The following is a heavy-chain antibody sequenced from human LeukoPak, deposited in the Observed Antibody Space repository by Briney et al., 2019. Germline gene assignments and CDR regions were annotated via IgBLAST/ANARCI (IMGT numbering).Heavy chain of an antibody. CDR2: INPNSGGT. D-gene: IGHD2-21*02. V-gene: IGHV1-2*02. J-gene: IGHJ4*02. CDR3: AYCGGDCYPGLRY. Sequence: GASVKVSCKASGYTFTGYYMHWVRQAPGQGLEWMGWINPNSGGTNYAQKFQGRVTMTRDTSISTAYMELSRLRSDDTAVYYCAYCGGDCYPGLRYWGQGTLVTVSS. CDR1: GYTFTGYY.